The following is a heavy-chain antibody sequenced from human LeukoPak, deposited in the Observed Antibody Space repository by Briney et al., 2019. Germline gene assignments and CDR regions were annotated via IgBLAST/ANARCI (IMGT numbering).Heavy chain of an antibody. D-gene: IGHD6-13*01. CDR1: GGSISSYY. CDR3: ARGGGQQLVSPYYYYGMDV. CDR2: IYTSGST. Sequence: SETLSLTCTVSGGSISSYYWSWIRQPAGKGLEWIGRIYTSGSTNYNPSLKSRVTMSVDTSKNQFSLKLSSVTAADTAVYYCARGGGQQLVSPYYYYGMDVWGQGTTVTVSS. V-gene: IGHV4-4*07. J-gene: IGHJ6*02.